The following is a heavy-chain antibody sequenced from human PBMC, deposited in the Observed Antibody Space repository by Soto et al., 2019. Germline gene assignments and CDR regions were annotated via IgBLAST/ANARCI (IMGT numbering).Heavy chain of an antibody. CDR2: IYYSGST. J-gene: IGHJ4*02. D-gene: IGHD6-13*01. CDR1: GGSISSSSYY. Sequence: SETLSLTCTVSGGSISSSSYYWGWIRQPPGKGLEWIESIYYSGSTYYNPSLKSRVTISVDTSKNQFSLKLSSVTAADTAVYYCARHVRTIAAAGYDYWGQGTLVTVSS. V-gene: IGHV4-39*01. CDR3: ARHVRTIAAAGYDY.